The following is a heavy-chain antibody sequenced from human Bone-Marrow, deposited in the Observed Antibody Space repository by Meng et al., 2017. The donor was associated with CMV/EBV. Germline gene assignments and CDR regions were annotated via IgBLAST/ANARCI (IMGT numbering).Heavy chain of an antibody. CDR3: ARGGDFSHSDY. J-gene: IGHJ4*02. Sequence: GGSLRLSCTVSGGSVSSGSYYWSWIRQPPGKGLEWISYISNTGSSIYYADSLKGRFTISRDNAKNSLYLQMNSLRVEDTAVYYCARGGDFSHSDYWGQGTLVTVSS. D-gene: IGHD3-3*01. V-gene: IGHV3-11*04. CDR1: GGSVSSGSYY. CDR2: ISNTGSSI.